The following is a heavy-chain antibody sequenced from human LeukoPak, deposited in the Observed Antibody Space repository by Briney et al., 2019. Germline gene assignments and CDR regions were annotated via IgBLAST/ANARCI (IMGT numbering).Heavy chain of an antibody. CDR1: GFTFSSYA. J-gene: IGHJ4*02. Sequence: PGGSLRLSCSASGFTFSSYAMNWVRQAPGKGLEWISYISTSSSSIYQVDSVKGRFTISRDNNKNSLYLQMNSLRAEDTAFYYCARGLTTDHNFDYWGLGTLVTVSS. CDR2: ISTSSSSI. D-gene: IGHD4-11*01. CDR3: ARGLTTDHNFDY. V-gene: IGHV3-48*01.